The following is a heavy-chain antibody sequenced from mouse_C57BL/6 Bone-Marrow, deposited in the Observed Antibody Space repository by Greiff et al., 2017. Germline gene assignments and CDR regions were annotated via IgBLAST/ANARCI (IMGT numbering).Heavy chain of an antibody. CDR1: GYTFTSYW. CDR2: IHPNSGST. CDR3: ARRDRQLRLRRAY. Sequence: VQLQQPGAELVKPGASVKLSCKASGYTFTSYWMHWVKQRPGQGLEWIGMIHPNSGSTNYNEKFKSKATLTVDKSSSTAYMQLSSLTSEDSAVYYCARRDRQLRLRRAYWGQATLVTVSA. D-gene: IGHD3-2*02. J-gene: IGHJ3*01. V-gene: IGHV1-64*01.